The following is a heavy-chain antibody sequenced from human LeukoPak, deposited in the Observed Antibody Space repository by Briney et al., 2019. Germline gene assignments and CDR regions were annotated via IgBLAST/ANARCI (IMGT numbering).Heavy chain of an antibody. J-gene: IGHJ4*02. Sequence: GGSLRLSWAGSGFTFSSYSMNWVRQAPGKGLEWVSSISGTSDYIYYAESVKGRFTISRDNGQNSLYLEMNSLRAEDTAVYYCARREPQGCSGTSCFAGPVGHWGQGTLVTVSS. CDR3: ARREPQGCSGTSCFAGPVGH. V-gene: IGHV3-21*06. D-gene: IGHD2-2*01. CDR2: ISGTSDYI. CDR1: GFTFSSYS.